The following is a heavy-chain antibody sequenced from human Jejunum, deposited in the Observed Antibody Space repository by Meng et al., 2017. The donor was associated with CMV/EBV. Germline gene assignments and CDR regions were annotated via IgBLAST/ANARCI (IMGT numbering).Heavy chain of an antibody. Sequence: GFPVSSTYMSWVRQAPGKGLEWVSVIFDYGSTYYADSVKGRFTISRDNSKNTLYLQMNSLRAEDTAVYYCARDIQDVDSSWSGGDYWGQGTLVTVSS. CDR1: GFPVSSTY. D-gene: IGHD6-13*01. J-gene: IGHJ4*02. CDR3: ARDIQDVDSSWSGGDY. CDR2: IFDYGST. V-gene: IGHV3-53*01.